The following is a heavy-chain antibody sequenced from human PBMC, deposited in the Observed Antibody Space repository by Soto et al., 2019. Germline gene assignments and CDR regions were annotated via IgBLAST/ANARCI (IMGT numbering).Heavy chain of an antibody. Sequence: EVQLLESGGGSVQPGGSLRLSCAASGFTFSNYAMSWVRQAPGKGLEWVSTIGGSGANTYYADSVKGLFHISRDNSKNTLYLQINSLRADDTAVYYCAKETYYGDYVRWFDPWGQGTLVTVSS. CDR2: IGGSGANT. CDR3: AKETYYGDYVRWFDP. V-gene: IGHV3-23*01. D-gene: IGHD4-17*01. J-gene: IGHJ5*02. CDR1: GFTFSNYA.